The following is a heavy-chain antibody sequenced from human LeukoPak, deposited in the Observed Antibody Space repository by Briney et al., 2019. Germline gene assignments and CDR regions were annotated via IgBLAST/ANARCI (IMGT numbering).Heavy chain of an antibody. Sequence: GSLRLSCAASGLTFNIFDMHWVRQAPGKGLDWVAFLKYDGGIKDYADFVKDRFIISRDNSKNTLYLQLNSLRVEDTAVYYCARDRVSWSQGGDDAFDISGQGTMVTVSS. CDR3: ARDRVSWSQGGDDAFDI. J-gene: IGHJ3*02. V-gene: IGHV3-30*02. CDR2: LKYDGGIK. CDR1: GLTFNIFD. D-gene: IGHD1-26*01.